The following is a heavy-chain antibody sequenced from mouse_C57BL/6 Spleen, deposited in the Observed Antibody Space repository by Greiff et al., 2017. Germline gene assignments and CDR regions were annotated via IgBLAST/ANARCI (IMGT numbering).Heavy chain of an antibody. CDR2: INPSSGYP. Sequence: QVQLQQSGAELARPGASVKMSCKASGYTFTSYTMHWVKQRPGQGLEWIGYINPSSGYPKYNQKFKDKATLPADKSSSTAYMQHSSLTSEDSAVYYCARPPNYDYDVGAWFAYWGQGTLVTVSA. J-gene: IGHJ3*01. CDR1: GYTFTSYT. D-gene: IGHD2-4*01. CDR3: ARPPNYDYDVGAWFAY. V-gene: IGHV1-4*01.